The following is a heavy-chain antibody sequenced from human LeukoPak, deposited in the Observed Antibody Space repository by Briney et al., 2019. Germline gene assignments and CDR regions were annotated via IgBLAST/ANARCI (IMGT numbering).Heavy chain of an antibody. Sequence: PGGSLRLSCTASGFIFSDSSMNWVRQAPGKGLEWVSHIWTVNCVTHYADSVRGRFTIARDSAKNSLNLQMSSLRDEDTAVYYCVRDFNWAFDSWGQGALGTASS. J-gene: IGHJ4*02. CDR1: GFIFSDSS. D-gene: IGHD7-27*01. CDR3: VRDFNWAFDS. V-gene: IGHV3-48*02. CDR2: IWTVNCVT.